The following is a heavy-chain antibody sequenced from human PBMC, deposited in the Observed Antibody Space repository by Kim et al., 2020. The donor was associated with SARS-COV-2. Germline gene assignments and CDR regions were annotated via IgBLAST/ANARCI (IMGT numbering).Heavy chain of an antibody. Sequence: GGSLRLSCAASGFTVSSNYMSWVRQAPGKGLEWVSVIYSGGSTYYADSVEGRFTVSRDNSKNTLYLQMNSLRADDTAVYYCARGGFRDGYNKGSDYWGQGTLVTVSS. D-gene: IGHD5-12*01. CDR3: ARGGFRDGYNKGSDY. J-gene: IGHJ4*02. CDR2: IYSGGST. V-gene: IGHV3-66*01. CDR1: GFTVSSNY.